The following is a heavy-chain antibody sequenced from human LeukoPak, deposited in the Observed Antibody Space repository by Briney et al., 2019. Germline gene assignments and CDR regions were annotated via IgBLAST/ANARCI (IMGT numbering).Heavy chain of an antibody. CDR3: ARLGRGSAPGDYYGMDV. CDR2: IGTAGDT. J-gene: IGHJ6*02. V-gene: IGHV3-13*04. Sequence: PGGSLRLSCAASGFTFSSYDMHWVRQATGKDLEWVSAIGTAGDTYYPGSVKGPFTISRENAKNSLYLQMNSLRAGDTAVYYCARLGRGSAPGDYYGMDVWGQGTTVTVSS. D-gene: IGHD2-15*01. CDR1: GFTFSSYD.